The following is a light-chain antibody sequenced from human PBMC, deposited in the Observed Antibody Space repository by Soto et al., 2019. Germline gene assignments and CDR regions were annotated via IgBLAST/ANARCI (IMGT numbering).Light chain of an antibody. V-gene: IGKV3-15*01. CDR2: GAS. J-gene: IGKJ1*01. CDR3: QQYNNWTWT. CDR1: QSVSSN. Sequence: EILMTQSPATLSVSPGERATLSCRASQSVSSNLAWYQQKPGKAPRLLIYGASTRATGIPARFSGSGSGTEFTLTISSLKHEDFAVYYCQQYNNWTWTFGQGTKVDIK.